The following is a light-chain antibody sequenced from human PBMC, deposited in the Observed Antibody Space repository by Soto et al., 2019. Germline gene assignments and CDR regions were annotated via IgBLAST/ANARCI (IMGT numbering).Light chain of an antibody. J-gene: IGKJ1*01. Sequence: DIQMTQFPSTLSASVGDRVTITCRASQSISSWLAWYQQEPGKAPKLLIYDASSLESGVPSRFSGSGSGTEFTLTISSLQPDDFATFYCQQYKSYPSTFGQGTKVDI. V-gene: IGKV1-5*01. CDR1: QSISSW. CDR3: QQYKSYPST. CDR2: DAS.